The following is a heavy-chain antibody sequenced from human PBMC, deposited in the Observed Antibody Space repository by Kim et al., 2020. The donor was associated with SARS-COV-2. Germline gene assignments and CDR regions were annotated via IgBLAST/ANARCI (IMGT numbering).Heavy chain of an antibody. CDR1: GGSISSGGYY. CDR2: IYYSGST. CDR3: ARCQRGGPATAIPMYYFDY. D-gene: IGHD2-2*02. V-gene: IGHV4-31*03. J-gene: IGHJ4*02. Sequence: SETLSLTCTVSGGSISSGGYYWSWIRQHPGKGLEWIGYIYYSGSTYYNPSLKSRVTISVDTSKNQFSLKLSSVTAADTAVYYCARCQRGGPATAIPMYYFDYWGQGTLVTVSS.